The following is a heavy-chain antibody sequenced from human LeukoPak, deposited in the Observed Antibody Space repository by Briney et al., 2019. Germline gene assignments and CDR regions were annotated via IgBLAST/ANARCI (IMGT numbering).Heavy chain of an antibody. D-gene: IGHD5-12*01. CDR1: GGSISSSSYY. V-gene: IGHV4-39*07. Sequence: SETLSLTCTVSGGSISSSSYYWGWIRQPPGKGLEWIGSFYYSGSTYYNPSLKSRVTISVDTSKNQFSLKLSSVTAADTAVYYCARAALRTPLTYFDYWGQGTLVTVSS. J-gene: IGHJ4*02. CDR3: ARAALRTPLTYFDY. CDR2: FYYSGST.